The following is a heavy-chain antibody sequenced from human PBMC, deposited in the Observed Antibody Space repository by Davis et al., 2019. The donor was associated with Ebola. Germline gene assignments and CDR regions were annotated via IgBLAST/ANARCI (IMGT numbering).Heavy chain of an antibody. Sequence: ASVTVSCKASGYTFTSYAMNWVRQPPGQGLEWMGWINTNSGNPTYAQGFTGRFVFSLDTSVSTAYLQISSLKAEDTAVYYCARNFVAGEDYYYYYGMNVWAKGPRSPSPQ. CDR3: ARNFVAGEDYYYYYGMNV. V-gene: IGHV7-4-1*02. CDR1: GYTFTSYA. J-gene: IGHJ6*04. CDR2: INTNSGNP. D-gene: IGHD6-19*01.